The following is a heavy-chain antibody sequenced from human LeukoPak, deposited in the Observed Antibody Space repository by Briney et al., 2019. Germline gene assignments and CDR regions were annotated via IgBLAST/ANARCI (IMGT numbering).Heavy chain of an antibody. CDR1: GGSVSSSNYY. D-gene: IGHD3-3*01. J-gene: IGHJ5*02. CDR2: ISYSGRT. CDR3: ARARTVWSGYPNWFDP. V-gene: IGHV4-39*07. Sequence: SETLSLTCTVSGGSVSSSNYYWGWVRQPPGKGLEWVGSISYSGRTYQNPSLKSRVTISVDRSKNQFSLKLSSVTAADTAVYYCARARTVWSGYPNWFDPWGQGTLVTVSS.